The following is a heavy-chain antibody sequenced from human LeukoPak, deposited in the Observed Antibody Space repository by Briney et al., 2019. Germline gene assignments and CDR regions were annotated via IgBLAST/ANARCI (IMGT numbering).Heavy chain of an antibody. CDR3: ARVTTVTTFDY. D-gene: IGHD4-11*01. CDR2: MYYSGSP. V-gene: IGHV4-39*07. Sequence: SETLSLTCTVYGGSISSRSYYWGWIRQPPGKGLEWLGSMYYSGSPYHNPSLKSRVTISVDTSKNQFSLKLGSVTAADTAVYYCARVTTVTTFDYWGQGTLVSVSS. J-gene: IGHJ4*02. CDR1: GGSISSRSYY.